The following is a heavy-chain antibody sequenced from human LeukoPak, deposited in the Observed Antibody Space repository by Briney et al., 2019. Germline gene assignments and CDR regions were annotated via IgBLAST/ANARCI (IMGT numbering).Heavy chain of an antibody. CDR1: GFTFGDYA. CDR2: IRCKSYGGTA. V-gene: IGHV3-49*04. D-gene: IGHD1-26*01. Sequence: PGGTLRLSRTASGFTFGDYAMSWVPQAPGKGLEGVGFIRCKSYGGTAEYAASVKGRFTISRDDSKSIAYLQMNSLKTEDTAVYYCTKSGTAIVGTTAAYYFDYWGQGTLVTVSS. CDR3: TKSGTAIVGTTAAYYFDY. J-gene: IGHJ4*02.